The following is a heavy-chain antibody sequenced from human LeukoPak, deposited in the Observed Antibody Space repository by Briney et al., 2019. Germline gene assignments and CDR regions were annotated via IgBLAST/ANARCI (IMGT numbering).Heavy chain of an antibody. CDR2: IKQDGSEK. Sequence: GGSLRLSCAASGFTFSSYWMSWVRQAPGKGLEWVANIKQDGSEKYYVDSVKGRFTISRDNAKNSLYLQMNSLRAEDTAVYYCAKDSPIAVAGSGFDPWGQGTLVTVSS. CDR1: GFTFSSYW. J-gene: IGHJ5*02. CDR3: AKDSPIAVAGSGFDP. D-gene: IGHD6-19*01. V-gene: IGHV3-7*01.